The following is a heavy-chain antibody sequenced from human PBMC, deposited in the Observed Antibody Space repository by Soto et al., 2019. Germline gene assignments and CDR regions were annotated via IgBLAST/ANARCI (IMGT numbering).Heavy chain of an antibody. CDR3: ARGYCSSTSCYAWYFDY. CDR1: GGSISSYY. V-gene: IGHV4-59*01. J-gene: IGHJ4*02. D-gene: IGHD2-2*01. Sequence: PSETLSLTCTVSGGSISSYYWSWIRQPPGKGLEWIGYIYYSGSTNHNPSLKSRVTISVDTSKNQFSLKLSSVTAADTAVYYCARGYCSSTSCYAWYFDYWGQGTLVTVSS. CDR2: IYYSGST.